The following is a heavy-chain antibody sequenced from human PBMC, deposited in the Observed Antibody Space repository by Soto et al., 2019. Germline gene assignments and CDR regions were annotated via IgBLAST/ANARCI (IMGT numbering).Heavy chain of an antibody. CDR3: AKLTAA. V-gene: IGHV3-23*01. CDR1: GFTFSAYV. J-gene: IGHJ4*02. CDR2: ITSSGGGT. D-gene: IGHD6-13*01. Sequence: EVEVLESGGGLVQPGGSLRLSCAASGFTFSAYVMSWVRQAPGKGLEWVSCITSSGGGTYYADSVKGRFTVSRDNSKNTVYLQMNSLRDEDTAVYYCAKLTAAWGQGTLVTVSS.